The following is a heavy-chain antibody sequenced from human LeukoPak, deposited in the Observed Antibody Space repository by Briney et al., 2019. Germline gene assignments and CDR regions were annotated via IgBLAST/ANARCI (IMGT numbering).Heavy chain of an antibody. CDR1: GFTLRDSA. V-gene: IGHV3-23*01. J-gene: IGHJ4*02. D-gene: IGHD2-15*01. CDR2: ISHSGANT. Sequence: GGSLRLSCAASGFTLRDSAMDWVRQAPGKGLEWVSLISHSGANTFYADSVKGRFTVSRDNSKSMMYLQMNSLRAEDTAVYYCAKDIEASIWGQGTLVTVSS. CDR3: AKDIEASI.